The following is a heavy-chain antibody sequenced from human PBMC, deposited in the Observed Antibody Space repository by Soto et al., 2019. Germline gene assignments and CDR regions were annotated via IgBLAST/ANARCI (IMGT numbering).Heavy chain of an antibody. CDR3: ARGDGRGSTGFYYYYGMDV. CDR2: ISPYDGSK. V-gene: IGHV1-46*02. D-gene: IGHD1-26*01. J-gene: IGHJ6*02. Sequence: QVQLVQSGAEVKKPGASVKVSCKASGFTFNNYFFHWVRQAPRQGLEWMGIISPYDGSKNYEQSLTVRVTMTSDTSSSTVYMELSSLRSEDTAVYYCARGDGRGSTGFYYYYGMDVWGHGTTVTVSS. CDR1: GFTFNNYF.